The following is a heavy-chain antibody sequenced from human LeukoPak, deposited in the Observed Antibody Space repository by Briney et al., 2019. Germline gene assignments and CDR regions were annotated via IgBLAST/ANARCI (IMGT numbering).Heavy chain of an antibody. D-gene: IGHD3-22*01. V-gene: IGHV3-30*18. CDR2: ISYDGSNK. CDR3: AKGLRSFYYDSSGYYGPFDY. CDR1: GFTFSSYG. Sequence: GGSLRLSCAASGFTFSSYGMPWVRQAPGKGLEWVAVISYDGSNKYYADSVKGRFTISRDNSKNTLYLQMNSLRAEDTAVYYCAKGLRSFYYDSSGYYGPFDYWGQGTLVTVSS. J-gene: IGHJ4*02.